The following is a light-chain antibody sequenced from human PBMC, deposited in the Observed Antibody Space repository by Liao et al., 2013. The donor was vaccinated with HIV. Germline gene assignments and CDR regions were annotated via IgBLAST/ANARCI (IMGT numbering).Light chain of an antibody. V-gene: IGLV3-21*01. CDR3: QVWDSSSDHVKV. Sequence: SYVLTQPPSVSVAPGKTAGITCGGNNIGSKNVHWYQQKPGQAPVVVIYYDSDRPSGIPERFSGSKSGNTATLTISRVEAGDEANYYCQVWDSSSDHVKVFGGGTKLTVL. J-gene: IGLJ3*02. CDR2: YDS. CDR1: NIGSKN.